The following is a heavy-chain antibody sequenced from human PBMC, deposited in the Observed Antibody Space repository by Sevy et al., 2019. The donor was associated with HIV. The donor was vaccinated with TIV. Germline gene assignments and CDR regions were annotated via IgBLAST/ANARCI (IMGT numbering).Heavy chain of an antibody. CDR2: IKQDGSEK. Sequence: LSLTCAASGFTFSSYWMSWVRQAPGKGLEWVANIKQDGSEKYYVDSVKGRFTISRDNAKNSLYLQMNSLRAEDTAVYYCTRDDQQWLPEGWGQGTLVTVSS. J-gene: IGHJ4*02. CDR1: GFTFSSYW. D-gene: IGHD6-19*01. V-gene: IGHV3-7*01. CDR3: TRDDQQWLPEG.